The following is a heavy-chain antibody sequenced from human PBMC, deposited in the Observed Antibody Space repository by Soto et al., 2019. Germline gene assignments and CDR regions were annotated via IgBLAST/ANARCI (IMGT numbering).Heavy chain of an antibody. D-gene: IGHD3-3*01. CDR2: IYYSGNT. CDR1: GGSISSGDYY. V-gene: IGHV4-30-4*01. J-gene: IGHJ5*02. CDR3: ARERTIIYDFAIDP. Sequence: PSETLSLTCTVSGGSISSGDYYWSWIRQPPGKGLEWIGYIYYSGNTYYSPSLKSRVTISVDTSKNQFSLKLSSVTAADTAVYYCARERTIIYDFAIDPWGQGTLVTSPQ.